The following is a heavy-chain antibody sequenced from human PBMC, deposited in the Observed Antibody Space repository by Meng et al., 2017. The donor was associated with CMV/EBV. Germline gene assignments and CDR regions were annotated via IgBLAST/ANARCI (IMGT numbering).Heavy chain of an antibody. Sequence: KVSCKGSGYSFTSYWICWVRQMPGKGLEWMGIIYPGDSDTRYSPSFQGQVTISADKSISTAYLQWSSLKASDTAMYYCARSPTFTYCGGDCYLAYFDYWGQGTLVTVSS. CDR2: IYPGDSDT. CDR1: GYSFTSYW. V-gene: IGHV5-51*01. J-gene: IGHJ4*02. CDR3: ARSPTFTYCGGDCYLAYFDY. D-gene: IGHD2-21*01.